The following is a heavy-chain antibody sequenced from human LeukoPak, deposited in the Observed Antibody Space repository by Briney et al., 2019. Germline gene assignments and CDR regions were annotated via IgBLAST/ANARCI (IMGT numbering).Heavy chain of an antibody. D-gene: IGHD5-18*01. CDR1: GGSISSYY. J-gene: IGHJ6*03. CDR3: ARTTEGGYTYDYFYYYYMDV. CDR2: IYYSGST. Sequence: SETLSLTCTVSGGSISSYYWSWIRQPPGKGLEWIGYIYYSGSTNYNPSLKSRVTISVDSSKNQFSLKLSSVTAADTAVYYYARTTEGGYTYDYFYYYYMDVWGKGTTVTISS. V-gene: IGHV4-59*01.